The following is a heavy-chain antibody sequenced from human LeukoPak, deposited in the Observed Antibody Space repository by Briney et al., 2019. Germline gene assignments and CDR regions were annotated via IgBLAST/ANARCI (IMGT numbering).Heavy chain of an antibody. Sequence: SETLSLTCAVYGGSFSGYYWSWIRQPAGKGLEWIGRIYTSGSTNYNPSLKSRVTMSVDTSKNQFSLNLRSVTAADTAVYYCARVTVGALDYWGQGTLVTVSS. CDR1: GGSFSGYY. V-gene: IGHV4-59*10. J-gene: IGHJ4*02. CDR3: ARVTVGALDY. CDR2: IYTSGST. D-gene: IGHD1-26*01.